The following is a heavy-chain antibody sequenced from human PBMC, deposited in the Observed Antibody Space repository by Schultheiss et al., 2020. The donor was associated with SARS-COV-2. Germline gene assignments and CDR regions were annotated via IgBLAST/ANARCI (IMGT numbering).Heavy chain of an antibody. Sequence: SQTLSLTCTVSGDSITSDYYWGWIRQPPGKGLEWIGSIYHSGTTYYNPSLKSRVTISVDTSKNQFSLKLSSETAADTAVYYCARARGILTGYPMYYFDYWGQGTLVTVSS. CDR3: ARARGILTGYPMYYFDY. CDR1: GDSITSDYY. V-gene: IGHV4-38-2*02. J-gene: IGHJ4*02. D-gene: IGHD3-9*01. CDR2: IYHSGTT.